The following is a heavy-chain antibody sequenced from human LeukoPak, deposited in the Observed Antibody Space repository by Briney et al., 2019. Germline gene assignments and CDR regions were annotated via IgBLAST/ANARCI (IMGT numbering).Heavy chain of an antibody. CDR1: GGTFSSYA. V-gene: IGHV1-69*13. D-gene: IGHD3-3*01. J-gene: IGHJ4*02. CDR2: IIPIFGTA. Sequence: EASVKVSCKASGGTFSSYAISWVRQAPGQGLEWMGGIIPIFGTANYAQKFQGRVTITADESTSTAYMELSSLRSEDTAVYYCARAEGVSYYDFWSGYCLGDYWGQGTLVTVSS. CDR3: ARAEGVSYYDFWSGYCLGDY.